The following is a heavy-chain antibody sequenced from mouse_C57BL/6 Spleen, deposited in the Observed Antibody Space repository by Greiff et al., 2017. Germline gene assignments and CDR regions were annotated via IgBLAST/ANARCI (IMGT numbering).Heavy chain of an antibody. CDR2: ISDGGSYT. D-gene: IGHD2-4*01. Sequence: EVQVVESGGGLVKPGGSLKLSCAASGFTFSSYAMSWVRQTPEKRLEWVATISDGGSYTYYPDNVKGRFTISRDNAKNNLYLQMSHLKSEDTAMYYCARGYDYEGYWYFDVWGTGTTVTVSS. CDR3: ARGYDYEGYWYFDV. J-gene: IGHJ1*03. V-gene: IGHV5-4*01. CDR1: GFTFSSYA.